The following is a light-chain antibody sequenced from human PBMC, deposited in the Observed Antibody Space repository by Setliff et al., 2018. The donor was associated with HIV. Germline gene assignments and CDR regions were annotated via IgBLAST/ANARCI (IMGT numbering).Light chain of an antibody. Sequence: QSALTQPASVSGSPGQSITIPCTGTSRDVGGGQNYVSWYQQYPGQAPKLMIYEVTKRPAGVSDRFSGSKSGNTASLIISGLQTEDEAEYYCSSFTSSSTYVFGIGTKVTVL. CDR1: SRDVGGGQNY. V-gene: IGLV2-14*03. CDR3: SSFTSSSTYV. J-gene: IGLJ1*01. CDR2: EVT.